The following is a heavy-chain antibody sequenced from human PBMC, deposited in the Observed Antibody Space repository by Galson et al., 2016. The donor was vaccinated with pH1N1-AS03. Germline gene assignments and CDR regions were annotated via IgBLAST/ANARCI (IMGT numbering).Heavy chain of an antibody. V-gene: IGHV4-34*01. CDR3: ARLRMSGSDWGVFDL. D-gene: IGHD2-21*01. CDR2: VDHSGII. CDR1: GGTFSGFF. J-gene: IGHJ3*01. Sequence: ETLSLTCDVLGGTFSGFFWNWVRQSSGKGLEWIGEVDHSGIITYNPSLRSRLNISLDTSSRQFSLKLTSVTAADTAVYFCARLRMSGSDWGVFDLWGQGTMVTVSS.